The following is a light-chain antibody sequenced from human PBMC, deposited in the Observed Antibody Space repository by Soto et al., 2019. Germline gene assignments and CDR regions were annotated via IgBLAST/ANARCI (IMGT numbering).Light chain of an antibody. CDR3: QQYGSASTWT. J-gene: IGKJ1*01. CDR1: QSVSSSY. Sequence: EIVLTQSPATLSLSPGETATLSCRASQSVSSSYLAWYQQKPGQAPRLLIYAASSRATGIPDRFSGSGSGTDFTLTITRLEPEDSAVYYCQQYGSASTWTFGQGAKVEIK. CDR2: AAS. V-gene: IGKV3-20*01.